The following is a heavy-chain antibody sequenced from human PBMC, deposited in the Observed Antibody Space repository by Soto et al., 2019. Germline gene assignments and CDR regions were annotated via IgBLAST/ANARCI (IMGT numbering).Heavy chain of an antibody. Sequence: QVQLVQSGAEVKEPGSSVKVSCKASGGGNLRDSRTTWVRRAPGQGLEWMGGIIPKLGSANYAQNFQGRVRITPDEDTDPVHMELRSLRSDYTAVYYCARGGDAYNFGAVYWGQGTPVTVSS. CDR3: ARGGDAYNFGAVY. V-gene: IGHV1-69*01. CDR1: GGGNLRDSR. D-gene: IGHD2-21*01. CDR2: IIPKLGSA. J-gene: IGHJ4*02.